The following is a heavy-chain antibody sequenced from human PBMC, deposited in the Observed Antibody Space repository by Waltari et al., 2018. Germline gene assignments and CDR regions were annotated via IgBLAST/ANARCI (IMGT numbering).Heavy chain of an antibody. V-gene: IGHV4-61*02. CDR3: ARGTYSYGFGNYYYHYGMDA. J-gene: IGHJ6*02. Sequence: QVQLQQSGPGLVKSSQTLSLTCTVSGGPITSGSYYWTWIRQPAGKGLEWIGRTYTSGSTNYNPSFGSRVTISVDTSKDQFSLKLSSVTAADTAVYFCARGTYSYGFGNYYYHYGMDAWGQGTTVTVSS. CDR2: TYTSGST. CDR1: GGPITSGSYY. D-gene: IGHD5-18*01.